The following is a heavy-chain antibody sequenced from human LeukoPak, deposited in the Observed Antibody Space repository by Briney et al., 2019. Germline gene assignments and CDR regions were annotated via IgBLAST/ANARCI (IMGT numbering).Heavy chain of an antibody. CDR3: AREYGHNYYFDY. V-gene: IGHV4-4*02. CDR1: GGSISSSNW. D-gene: IGHD5-24*01. J-gene: IGHJ4*02. Sequence: SETLSLTCAVSGGSISSSNWWSWVRPPPGKGLEWIGEIYHSGSTNYNPSLKSRVTISVDKSKNQFSLKLSSVTAADTAVYYCAREYGHNYYFDYWGQGTLVTVSS. CDR2: IYHSGST.